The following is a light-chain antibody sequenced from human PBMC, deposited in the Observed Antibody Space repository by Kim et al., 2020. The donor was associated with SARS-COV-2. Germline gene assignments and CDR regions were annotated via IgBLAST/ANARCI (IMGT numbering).Light chain of an antibody. CDR3: QSYDNSLSGYV. CDR2: GNN. V-gene: IGLV1-40*03. J-gene: IGLJ1*01. Sequence: RATTTCTGRSTNIGGGYDVHWYHQLPGTDPKLLIYGNNNRPSGVPARFSGSKSGATASLAITGLQAEDEADYYCQSYDNSLSGYVFGAGTKVTVL. CDR1: STNIGGGYD.